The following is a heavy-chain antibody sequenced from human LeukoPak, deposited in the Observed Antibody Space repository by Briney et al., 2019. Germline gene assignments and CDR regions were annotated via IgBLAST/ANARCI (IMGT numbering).Heavy chain of an antibody. D-gene: IGHD6-6*01. V-gene: IGHV4-4*02. CDR2: IYHSGST. CDR3: ARFRSRSAEYSSSPLFDY. J-gene: IGHJ4*02. CDR1: GGSISSSNW. Sequence: PSGTLSLTCAVSGGSISSSNWWSWVRQPPGKGLEWIGEIYHSGSTNYNPSLKSRVTISVDKSKSQFSLKLSSVTAADTAVYYCARFRSRSAEYSSSPLFDYWGQGTLVTVSS.